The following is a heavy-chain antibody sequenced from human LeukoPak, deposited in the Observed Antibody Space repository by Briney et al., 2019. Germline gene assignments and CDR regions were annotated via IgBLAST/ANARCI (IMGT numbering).Heavy chain of an antibody. CDR2: INHSGST. CDR3: ARRASLFGVVITYYYGMDV. D-gene: IGHD3-3*01. CDR1: GGSFSGYY. Sequence: SETLSLTCAVYGGSFSGYYWSLIRQPPRKGLEWIEEINHSGSTNYNPSLKSRVTISVDTSKNQFSLKLSSVTAADTAVYYCARRASLFGVVITYYYGMDVWGQGTTVTVSS. V-gene: IGHV4-34*01. J-gene: IGHJ6*02.